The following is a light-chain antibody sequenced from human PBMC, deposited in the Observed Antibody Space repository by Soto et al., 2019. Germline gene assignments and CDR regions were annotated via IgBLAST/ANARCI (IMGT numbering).Light chain of an antibody. CDR2: RNN. J-gene: IGLJ1*01. Sequence: QSVLTQPPSVSGAPGQRVSISCTGSSSNIGAGYDVHWYQHLPGTAPKLLIYRNNQRPSGVPDRFSGSKSGTSASLAISGLRSEDEADYYCAAWDDSLSASYVFGTGTKVTVL. CDR3: AAWDDSLSASYV. V-gene: IGLV1-47*01. CDR1: SSNIGAGYD.